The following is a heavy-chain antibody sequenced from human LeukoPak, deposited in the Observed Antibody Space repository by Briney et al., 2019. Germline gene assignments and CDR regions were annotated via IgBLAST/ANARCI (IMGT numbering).Heavy chain of an antibody. Sequence: GFIRTKTYAEATEYAASVKGRSTFSRDDSNSIAHLQMNSLKTEDTAVYYCSRGLRFPDVWGKGTTVTVSS. CDR3: SRGLRFPDV. D-gene: IGHD3-3*01. CDR2: IRTKTYAEAT. V-gene: IGHV3-49*02. J-gene: IGHJ6*04.